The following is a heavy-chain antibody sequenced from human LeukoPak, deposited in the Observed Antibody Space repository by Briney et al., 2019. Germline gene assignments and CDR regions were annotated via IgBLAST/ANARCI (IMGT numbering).Heavy chain of an antibody. D-gene: IGHD3-9*01. CDR1: GFTFISYG. CDR3: AKEWDDDILTGPLAAFDI. Sequence: GGSLRLSCAASGFTFISYGMHWVRQAPAKGLEWVAVISYDGSNKYYADSVKGRFTISRDNSKNTLYLQMNSLRAENTAVYYCAKEWDDDILTGPLAAFDIWGQGTMVTVSS. V-gene: IGHV3-30*18. J-gene: IGHJ3*02. CDR2: ISYDGSNK.